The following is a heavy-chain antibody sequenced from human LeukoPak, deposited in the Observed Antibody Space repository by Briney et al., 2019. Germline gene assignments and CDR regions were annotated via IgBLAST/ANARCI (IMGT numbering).Heavy chain of an antibody. V-gene: IGHV3-21*01. J-gene: IGHJ4*02. CDR3: AREQATEDFDY. Sequence: GGSLRLSCAASGFIFRSYSMNWVRQAPGKGLEWVSSISDSSSYIYYADSVKGRFTISRDNAKNSLYLQMNSLRAEDTAVYYCAREQATEDFDYWGQGTLVTVSS. CDR2: ISDSSSYI. CDR1: GFIFRSYS.